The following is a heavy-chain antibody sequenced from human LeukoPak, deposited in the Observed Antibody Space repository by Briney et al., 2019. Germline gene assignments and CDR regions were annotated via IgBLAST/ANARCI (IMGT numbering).Heavy chain of an antibody. J-gene: IGHJ4*02. Sequence: GGSLRLSCAASGFTFSSYAMSWVRQAPGKGLEWVSAISGSGGSTYYADSVKGRFTISRDNSKNTLYLQMNSLRAEDTAVYYCAKDFYEDYYDSSPPVYWGQGTLVTVS. CDR1: GFTFSSYA. CDR3: AKDFYEDYYDSSPPVY. V-gene: IGHV3-23*01. CDR2: ISGSGGST. D-gene: IGHD3-22*01.